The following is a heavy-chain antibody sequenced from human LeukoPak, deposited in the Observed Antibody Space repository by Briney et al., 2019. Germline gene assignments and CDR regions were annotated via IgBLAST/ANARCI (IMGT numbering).Heavy chain of an antibody. D-gene: IGHD3-22*01. CDR3: AKDIGNYYDSKDFDY. V-gene: IGHV3-23*01. CDR1: GFTFSSYG. J-gene: IGHJ4*02. CDR2: ISGSGGST. Sequence: PGGSLRLSCAASGFTFSSYGMSWVRQAPGKGLEWVSAISGSGGSTYYADSVKGRFTISRDNSKNTLFLQMNSLRAEDTAVYYCAKDIGNYYDSKDFDYWGQGTLVTVSS.